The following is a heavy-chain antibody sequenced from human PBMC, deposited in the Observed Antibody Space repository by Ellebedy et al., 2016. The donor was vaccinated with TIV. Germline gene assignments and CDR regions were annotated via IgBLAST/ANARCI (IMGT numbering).Heavy chain of an antibody. Sequence: SETLSLXXAVYGGSFSGYYWSWIRQPPGKGLEWIGEINHSGSTNYNPSLKSRVTISVDTSKNQFSLKLSSVTAADTAVYYCARIHAGWRGLRPNYYYMDVWGKGTTVTVSS. D-gene: IGHD1-26*01. CDR1: GGSFSGYY. CDR3: ARIHAGWRGLRPNYYYMDV. CDR2: INHSGST. J-gene: IGHJ6*03. V-gene: IGHV4-34*01.